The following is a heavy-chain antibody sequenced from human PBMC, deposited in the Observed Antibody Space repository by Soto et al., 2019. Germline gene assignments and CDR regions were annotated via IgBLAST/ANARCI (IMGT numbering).Heavy chain of an antibody. CDR2: ISGSGGGT. D-gene: IGHD3-16*01. CDR1: GLSCSSDA. J-gene: IGHJ4*02. Sequence: QPGGYLGISSAAYGLSCSSDAMWCVGQASGKGLEWVSAISGSGGGTYYADSVKGRFTISRDTSKNTLYLQMNSLRAEDTAVYYCAKGGRWLHLGYFAYWVQAT. CDR3: AKGGRWLHLGYFAY. V-gene: IGHV3-23*01.